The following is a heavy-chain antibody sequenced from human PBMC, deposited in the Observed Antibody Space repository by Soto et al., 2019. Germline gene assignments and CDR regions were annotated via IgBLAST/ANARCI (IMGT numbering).Heavy chain of an antibody. V-gene: IGHV4-38-2*01. D-gene: IGHD1-26*01. CDR1: GYSISSGYY. CDR2: IYHSGRT. J-gene: IGHJ4*02. Sequence: SETLSLTCAVSGYSISSGYYWGWIRQPPGKGLEWIGSIYHSGRTYYNPSLKSRLTISLDTSKNQFSLKLTSVTAADTALYFGATNSGSFTDCGQATLVSVSS. CDR3: ATNSGSFTD.